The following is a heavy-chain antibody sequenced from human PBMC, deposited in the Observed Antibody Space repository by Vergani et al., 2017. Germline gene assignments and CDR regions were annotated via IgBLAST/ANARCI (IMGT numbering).Heavy chain of an antibody. Sequence: EVQLVETGGGLIQPGGSLRLSCAASGFTVSSNYMSWVRQAPGKGLEWVSVIYSGGSTYYADSVKGRFTISRDNSKNTLYLQMNSLRAEDTAVYYCARDRRRPLDYYYYGMDVWGQGTTVTVSS. CDR3: ARDRRRPLDYYYYGMDV. D-gene: IGHD6-6*01. J-gene: IGHJ6*02. CDR1: GFTVSSNY. V-gene: IGHV3-53*02. CDR2: IYSGGST.